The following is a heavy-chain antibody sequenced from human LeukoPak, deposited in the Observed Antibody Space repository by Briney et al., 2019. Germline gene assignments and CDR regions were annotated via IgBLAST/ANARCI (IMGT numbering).Heavy chain of an antibody. J-gene: IGHJ5*02. CDR1: GFTFSSYA. CDR2: ISWNSGSI. Sequence: LPGGSLGLSCAASGFTFSSYAMSWVRQAPGKGLEWVSGISWNSGSIGYADSVKGRFTISRDNAKNSLYLQMNSLRAEDTALYYCAADCSSTSCQSSWGQGTLVTVSS. CDR3: AADCSSTSCQSS. V-gene: IGHV3-9*01. D-gene: IGHD2-2*01.